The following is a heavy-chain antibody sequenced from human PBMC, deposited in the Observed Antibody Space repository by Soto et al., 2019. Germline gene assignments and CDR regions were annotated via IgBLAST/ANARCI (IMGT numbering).Heavy chain of an antibody. Sequence: QVQLQQWGAGLLKPSETLSLTCAVYGGSFSGYYWSWIRQPPGKGLEWIGEINHSGSTNYNPSLKSRVTISVDTSKNQFSLKLSSGTAADTAVYYCAREGWRYCSSTSCYTGWFDPWGQGTLVTVSS. D-gene: IGHD2-2*02. CDR1: GGSFSGYY. CDR3: AREGWRYCSSTSCYTGWFDP. CDR2: INHSGST. J-gene: IGHJ5*02. V-gene: IGHV4-34*01.